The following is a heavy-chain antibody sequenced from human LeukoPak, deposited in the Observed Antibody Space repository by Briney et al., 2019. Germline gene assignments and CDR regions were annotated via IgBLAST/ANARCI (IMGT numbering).Heavy chain of an antibody. Sequence: GGSLRLSCAASGFTFSSYAMSWVRQAPGKGLEWVSAISGSGGSTYYADSVKGRFTISRDNAKNSLYLQMNSLRAEDTAAYYCAVRGNTYYYDSSGYDYWGQGTLVTVSS. CDR1: GFTFSSYA. CDR3: AVRGNTYYYDSSGYDY. J-gene: IGHJ4*02. V-gene: IGHV3-23*01. CDR2: ISGSGGST. D-gene: IGHD3-22*01.